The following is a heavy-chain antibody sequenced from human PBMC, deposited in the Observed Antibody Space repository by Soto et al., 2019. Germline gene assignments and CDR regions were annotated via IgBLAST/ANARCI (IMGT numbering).Heavy chain of an antibody. J-gene: IGHJ4*02. V-gene: IGHV3-53*01. D-gene: IGHD3-22*01. CDR3: ARDSYYDSSGYYWDY. CDR2: IYSGGST. Sequence: GGSLRLSCAASGFTVSSNYMSWVRQAPGKGLEWVSVIYSGGSTYYADSVKGRFTISRDNSKNTLYLQMNSLRAEDTAVYYCARDSYYDSSGYYWDYWGQGTLVTVSS. CDR1: GFTVSSNY.